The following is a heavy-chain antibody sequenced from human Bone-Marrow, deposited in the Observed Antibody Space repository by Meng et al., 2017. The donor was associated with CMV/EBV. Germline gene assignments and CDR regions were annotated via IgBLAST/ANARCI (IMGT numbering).Heavy chain of an antibody. D-gene: IGHD3-3*01. J-gene: IGHJ4*02. CDR3: ARGLSIGIFGVVSPYDY. Sequence: GESLKISCAASGFTVSSNYMSWVRQAPGKGLEWVSVIYSGGSTYYADSVKGRFTISRDNSKNTLYLQMNSLRAEDTAVYYCARGLSIGIFGVVSPYDYWGQGTLVTVYS. CDR2: IYSGGST. CDR1: GFTVSSNY. V-gene: IGHV3-66*02.